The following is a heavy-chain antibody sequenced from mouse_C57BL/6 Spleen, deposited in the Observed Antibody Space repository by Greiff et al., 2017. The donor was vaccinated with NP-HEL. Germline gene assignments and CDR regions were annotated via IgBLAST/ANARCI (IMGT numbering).Heavy chain of an antibody. CDR2: INYDGSST. Sequence: EVLLVESEGGLVQPGSSMKLSCTASGFTFSDYYMAWVRQVPEKGLEWVANINYDGSSTYYLDSLKSRFTISRDNATNILYLQMSSLKSEDTATYYCARARLVYAMDYWGQGTSVTVSS. D-gene: IGHD2-10*02. V-gene: IGHV5-16*01. CDR1: GFTFSDYY. J-gene: IGHJ4*01. CDR3: ARARLVYAMDY.